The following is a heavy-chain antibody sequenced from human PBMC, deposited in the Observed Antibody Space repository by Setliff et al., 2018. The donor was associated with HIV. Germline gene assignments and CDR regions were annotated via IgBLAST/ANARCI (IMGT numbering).Heavy chain of an antibody. Sequence: NPSETLSLTCTVSGGSISSYYWSWIRQPPGKGLEWIGYIYYSGSTNYNPSLKSRVTMSLDTSKSQFSLKLTSVTAADTAVYYCARRGAVAGPTTIWGQGTLVTVSS. D-gene: IGHD6-19*01. CDR1: GGSISSYY. CDR3: ARRGAVAGPTTI. CDR2: IYYSGST. V-gene: IGHV4-59*01. J-gene: IGHJ4*02.